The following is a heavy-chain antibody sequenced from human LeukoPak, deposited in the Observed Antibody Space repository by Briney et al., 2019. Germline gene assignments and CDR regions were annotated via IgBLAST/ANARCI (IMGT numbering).Heavy chain of an antibody. D-gene: IGHD3-22*01. Sequence: SETXXLXCTVSGGSISSYYWSWIRQPPGKGLEWIGYIYYSGSTNYNPSLKSRVTISVDTSKNQFSLKLSSVTAADTAVYYCARPSNSGYYYDYWGQGTLVTVSS. CDR2: IYYSGST. CDR3: ARPSNSGYYYDY. J-gene: IGHJ4*02. V-gene: IGHV4-59*08. CDR1: GGSISSYY.